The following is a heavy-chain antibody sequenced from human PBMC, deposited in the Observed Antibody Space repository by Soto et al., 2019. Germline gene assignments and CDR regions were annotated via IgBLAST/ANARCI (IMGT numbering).Heavy chain of an antibody. CDR1: GFTFSNAW. Sequence: GGSLRLSCAASGFTFSNAWMNWVRQAPGKGLEWVGRIKSKTDGGITDYAAPVNGRFTISRDDSKNTLYLQMNSLKTEDTAVYYCTTTSRSGWSSWGQGALVTVSS. V-gene: IGHV3-15*07. CDR3: TTTSRSGWSS. CDR2: IKSKTDGGIT. D-gene: IGHD6-19*01. J-gene: IGHJ4*02.